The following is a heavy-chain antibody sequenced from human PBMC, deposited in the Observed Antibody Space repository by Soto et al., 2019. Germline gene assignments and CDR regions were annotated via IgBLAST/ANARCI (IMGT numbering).Heavy chain of an antibody. CDR1: GGSISSYY. CDR2: IYNSGTT. Sequence: SETLSLTCTVSGGSISSYYWSWIRQPPGKGLEWIAYIYNSGTTNYNPSLKSRVTISVDTSKKQFSLKLSSVTAADTAVYYCARASFNILTGYYIDYWGQGTLVTVSS. D-gene: IGHD3-9*01. J-gene: IGHJ4*02. V-gene: IGHV4-59*01. CDR3: ARASFNILTGYYIDY.